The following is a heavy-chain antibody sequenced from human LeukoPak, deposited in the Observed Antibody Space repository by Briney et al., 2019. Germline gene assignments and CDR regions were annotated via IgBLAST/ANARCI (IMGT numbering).Heavy chain of an antibody. CDR2: INPNSGGT. V-gene: IGHV1-2*02. Sequence: ASVKVSCKASGYTFTGYYMHWVRQAPGQGLEWMGWINPNSGGTNYARKFQGRVTMTRDTSISTAYMELSRLRSDDTAVYYCAQTRGSYGDVAFDIWGQGTMVTVSS. CDR3: AQTRGSYGDVAFDI. J-gene: IGHJ3*02. D-gene: IGHD4-17*01. CDR1: GYTFTGYY.